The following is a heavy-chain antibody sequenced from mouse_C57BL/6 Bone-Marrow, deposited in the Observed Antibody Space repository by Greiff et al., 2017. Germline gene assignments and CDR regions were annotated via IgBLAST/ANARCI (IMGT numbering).Heavy chain of an antibody. V-gene: IGHV1-69*01. CDR1: GYTFTSYW. CDR3: AREGDYSNYVSWFAY. D-gene: IGHD2-5*01. Sequence: QVQLQQPGAELVMPGASVKLSCKASGYTFTSYWMHWVKQRPGQGLEWIGEIDPSDSYTNYNQKFKGKSTLTVDKSSSTAYMQLSSLTSEDSAVYYCAREGDYSNYVSWFAYWGQGTLVTVSA. CDR2: IDPSDSYT. J-gene: IGHJ3*01.